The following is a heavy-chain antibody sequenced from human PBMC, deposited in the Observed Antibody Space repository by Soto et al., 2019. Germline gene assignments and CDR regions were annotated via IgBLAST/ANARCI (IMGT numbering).Heavy chain of an antibody. CDR3: ASLWPRTYYYAFDI. Sequence: PGESLKISCKGSGYSFSSYWIAWVRQKPGEGLEWMGIIYPGDSDTRYSPSFQGQVTISADKSISTAYLQWSSLKASDTAMYYCASLWPRTYYYAFDIWGQGTMVTVSS. CDR1: GYSFSSYW. V-gene: IGHV5-51*01. J-gene: IGHJ3*02. CDR2: IYPGDSDT. D-gene: IGHD3-10*01.